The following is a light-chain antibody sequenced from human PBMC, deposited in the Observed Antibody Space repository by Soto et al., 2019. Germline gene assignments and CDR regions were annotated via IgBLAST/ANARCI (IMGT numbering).Light chain of an antibody. V-gene: IGLV1-36*01. CDR2: YDD. CDR1: SSNIGNNA. CDR3: SSYTSSSTLGV. J-gene: IGLJ1*01. Sequence: QSVLTQPPSVSEAPRQRVTISCSGSSSNIGNNAVNWYQQLPGKAPKLLIYYDDLLPSGVSDRFSGSKSGTSASLAISGLQSEDEADYYCSSYTSSSTLGVFGTGTKLTVL.